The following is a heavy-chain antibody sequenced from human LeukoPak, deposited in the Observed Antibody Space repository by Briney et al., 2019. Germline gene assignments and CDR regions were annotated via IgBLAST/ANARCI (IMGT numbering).Heavy chain of an antibody. J-gene: IGHJ3*01. CDR2: ISFSGDNS. Sequence: GGSLRLSCAASGLNFRDAAMTWVRQAPGKGLEWVSLISFSGDNSYYADSVKGRFTISRDNSKNTLSLQMNSLRVEDTAIYYCAKDIQLSTWGLGTMVTVSS. CDR1: GLNFRDAA. V-gene: IGHV3-23*01. D-gene: IGHD5-24*01. CDR3: AKDIQLST.